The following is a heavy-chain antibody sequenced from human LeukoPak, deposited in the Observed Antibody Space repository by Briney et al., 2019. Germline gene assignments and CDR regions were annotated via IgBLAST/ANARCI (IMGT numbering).Heavy chain of an antibody. CDR1: GGSFSGYY. V-gene: IGHV4-34*01. CDR3: ARLASSGWSHCDY. CDR2: INHSGST. D-gene: IGHD6-19*01. J-gene: IGHJ4*02. Sequence: PSETLSLTCGVYGGSFSGYYWSWIRQPPGKGLEWIGEINHSGSTNYNPSLKSRVTISVDTSKNQFSLKLTSVTAADTAVYYCARLASSGWSHCDYWGQGTLVTVSS.